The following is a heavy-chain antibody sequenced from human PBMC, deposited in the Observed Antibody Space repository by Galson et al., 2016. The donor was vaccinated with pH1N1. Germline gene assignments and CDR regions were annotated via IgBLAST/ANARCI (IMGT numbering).Heavy chain of an antibody. CDR1: GGSISSSIYY. D-gene: IGHD3-10*01. V-gene: IGHV4-61*02. CDR3: ARDRVSLTGMFDY. Sequence: TLSLTCTVSGGSISSSIYYWNWIRQPAGKGLEWIGRMYTSGTTTYNPSLGSRVSISVDTSKNQFPLRLSSVTAADTAVYFCARDRVSLTGMFDYWGQGALVTVSS. CDR2: MYTSGTT. J-gene: IGHJ4*02.